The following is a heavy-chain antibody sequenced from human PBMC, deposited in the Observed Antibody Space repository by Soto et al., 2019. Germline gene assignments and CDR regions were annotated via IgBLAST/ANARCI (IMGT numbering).Heavy chain of an antibody. J-gene: IGHJ4*02. CDR1: GFTFSSYA. CDR3: AKDWVGEYHPNHFHY. D-gene: IGHD3-10*01. CDR2: ISGSGGST. V-gene: IGHV3-23*01. Sequence: RLSCAASGFTFSSYAMSWVRQAPGKGLEWVSAISGSGGSTYYADSVKGRFTISRDNSKNTLYLQMNSLRAEDTAVYYCAKDWVGEYHPNHFHYCGPATVVTVFS.